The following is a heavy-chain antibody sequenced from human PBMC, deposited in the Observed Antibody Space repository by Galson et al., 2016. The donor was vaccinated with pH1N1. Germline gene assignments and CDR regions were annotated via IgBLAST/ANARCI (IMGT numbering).Heavy chain of an antibody. J-gene: IGHJ4*02. CDR3: ARDSKGGIPFHY. D-gene: IGHD1-26*01. Sequence: SCKASGYTFTDYYIYWVRRAPGKGLEWMGWINPNSDVTKYAQKFQDRVTMTRDTSINTAYMELSGLTSDDTAVYYCARDSKGGIPFHYWGQGTLVTLSS. CDR2: INPNSDVT. CDR1: GYTFTDYY. V-gene: IGHV1-2*02.